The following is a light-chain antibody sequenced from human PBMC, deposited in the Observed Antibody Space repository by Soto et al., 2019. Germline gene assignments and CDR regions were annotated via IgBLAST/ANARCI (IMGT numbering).Light chain of an antibody. CDR1: SGHSSYA. V-gene: IGLV4-69*01. Sequence: QPVLTQSPSASASLGASVKLTCTLSSGHSSYAIAWHQQQPEKGPRFLMKLNSDGSHSKGDGIPDRFSGSSSGAERYFTISSLQSEDEADYYCQTWGTGPWVFGGGTKLIVL. CDR3: QTWGTGPWV. J-gene: IGLJ3*02. CDR2: LNSDGSH.